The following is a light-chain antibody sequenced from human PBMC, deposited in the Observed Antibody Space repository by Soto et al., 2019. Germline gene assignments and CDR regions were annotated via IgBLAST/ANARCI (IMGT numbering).Light chain of an antibody. CDR2: AAS. CDR3: QQYYSYPLT. V-gene: IGKV1-8*01. Sequence: IQMTQSRASLCSGFGGRVTITCRASQGIDSSFAWYQEKPGKAPKLLIYAASTLQSGVPSRFSGSGSGTDFTLTISCLQSEDFATYYCQQYYSYPLTFGGGTKVDIK. CDR1: QGIDSS. J-gene: IGKJ4*01.